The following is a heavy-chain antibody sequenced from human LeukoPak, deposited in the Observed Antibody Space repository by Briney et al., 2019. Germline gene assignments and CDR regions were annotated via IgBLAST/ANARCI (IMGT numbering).Heavy chain of an antibody. Sequence: ASVMVSCKASGYTFTGYYIHWVRQAPGQGLEWMGWINPNSGGTNYAQKFQGRVTMTRDTSISTAYMELSRLRSDDTAVYYCARDSLLTGYYGDAFDIWGQGTMVTVSS. CDR1: GYTFTGYY. V-gene: IGHV1-2*02. CDR2: INPNSGGT. CDR3: ARDSLLTGYYGDAFDI. D-gene: IGHD3-9*01. J-gene: IGHJ3*02.